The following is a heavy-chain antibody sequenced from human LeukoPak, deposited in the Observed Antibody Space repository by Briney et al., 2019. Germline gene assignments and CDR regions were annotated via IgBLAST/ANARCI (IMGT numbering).Heavy chain of an antibody. D-gene: IGHD1-20*01. CDR1: GGSISSGGYS. V-gene: IGHV4-30-4*07. CDR2: IYYSGST. Sequence: PSQTLSLTCAVSGGSISSGGYSWSWIRQPPGKGLEWIGYIYYSGSTYYNPSLKSRVTISVDTSKNQFSLKLSSVTAADTAVYYCARGVTGTTSPYYFDYWGQGTLVTVSS. CDR3: ARGVTGTTSPYYFDY. J-gene: IGHJ4*02.